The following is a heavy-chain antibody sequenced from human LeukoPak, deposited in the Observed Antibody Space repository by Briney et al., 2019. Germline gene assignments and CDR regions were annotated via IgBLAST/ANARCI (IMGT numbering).Heavy chain of an antibody. V-gene: IGHV3-30*02. CDR2: IRYDGSNK. D-gene: IGHD3/OR15-3a*01. CDR3: ARARDLREFFDY. CDR1: GFTFSSYG. J-gene: IGHJ4*02. Sequence: GGSLRLSCAASGFTFSSYGMHWVRQAPGKGLEWVAFIRYDGSNKYYADSVKGRFTISRDNSKNSLYLQMNSLRAEDTAVYYCARARDLREFFDYWGQGTLVTVSS.